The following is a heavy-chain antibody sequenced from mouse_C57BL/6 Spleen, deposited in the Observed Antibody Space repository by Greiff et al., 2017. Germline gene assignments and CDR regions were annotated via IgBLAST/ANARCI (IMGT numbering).Heavy chain of an antibody. Sequence: VQLQQSGAELAKPGASVQLSCKASGYTFTSYWMHWVKQRPGQGLEWIGYFNPSSGYPKYNQKFKDKATLTADKSSSTAYMQLSSLTYEDSAVYYCARSKNEITTPFDDGGQGTTLTAAS. D-gene: IGHD1-1*01. V-gene: IGHV1-7*01. CDR3: ARSKNEITTPFDD. J-gene: IGHJ2*01. CDR2: FNPSSGYP. CDR1: GYTFTSYW.